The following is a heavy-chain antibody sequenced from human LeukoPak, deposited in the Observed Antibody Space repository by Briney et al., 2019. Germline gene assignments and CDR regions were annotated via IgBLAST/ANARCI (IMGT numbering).Heavy chain of an antibody. CDR1: GFTFSSYA. D-gene: IGHD6-6*01. CDR2: ISSSSTI. V-gene: IGHV3-48*02. J-gene: IGHJ4*02. Sequence: GGSLRLSCAASGFTFSSYAMNWVRQAPGKGLEWVSYISSSSTIYYADSVKGRFTISRGNAKNSLYLQMNSLRDEDTAVYYCARDLRGSSYFFDYWGQGTLVTVSS. CDR3: ARDLRGSSYFFDY.